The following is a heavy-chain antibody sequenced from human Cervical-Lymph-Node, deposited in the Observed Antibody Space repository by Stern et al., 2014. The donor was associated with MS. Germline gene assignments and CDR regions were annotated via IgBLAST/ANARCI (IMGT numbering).Heavy chain of an antibody. V-gene: IGHV1-18*01. CDR2: ISADNGNT. CDR1: GYRFTSYG. Sequence: VQLVQSGAELEKHAASAKVSCKASGYRFTSYGISWVRQAPGQGIEWMGWISADNGNTNSAQKLQGRVTMTTDTSTNTVYMELRSLRSDDTAVYYCARDRGDYWGHGTLVTVSS. CDR3: ARDRGDY. J-gene: IGHJ4*01.